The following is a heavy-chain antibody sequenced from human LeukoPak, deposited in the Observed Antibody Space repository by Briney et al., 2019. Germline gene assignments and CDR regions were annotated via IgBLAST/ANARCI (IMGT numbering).Heavy chain of an antibody. J-gene: IGHJ6*02. Sequence: GGPLRLSCAASGFTFSSYAMSWVRQAPGKGLEWVSAISGSGGSTYYADSVKGRFTISRDNSKNTLYLQMNSLRAEDTAVYYCAKDRRVAGDTASPSGVWGQGTTVTVSS. CDR3: AKDRRVAGDTASPSGV. CDR2: ISGSGGST. D-gene: IGHD5-18*01. CDR1: GFTFSSYA. V-gene: IGHV3-23*01.